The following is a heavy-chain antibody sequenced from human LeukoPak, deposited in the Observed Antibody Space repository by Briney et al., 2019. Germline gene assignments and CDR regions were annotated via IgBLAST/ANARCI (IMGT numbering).Heavy chain of an antibody. CDR1: GGTFSSHA. CDR3: AREGSGSYIRYHYYFDY. V-gene: IGHV1-69*13. J-gene: IGHJ4*02. CDR2: IIPIFGTA. Sequence: ASVKVSCKASGGTFSSHAISWVRQAPGQGLEWMEGIIPIFGTANYAQKFQGRVTITADESTSTAYMELSSLRSEDTAVYYCAREGSGSYIRYHYYFDYWGQGTLVTVSS. D-gene: IGHD3-10*01.